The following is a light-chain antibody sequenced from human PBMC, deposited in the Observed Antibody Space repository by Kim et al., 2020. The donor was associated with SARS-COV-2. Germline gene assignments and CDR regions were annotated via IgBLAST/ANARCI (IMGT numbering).Light chain of an antibody. CDR2: RND. CDR3: AAWDDSLSGPV. CDR1: SSNIGSNY. J-gene: IGLJ3*02. Sequence: QSVLTQPPSASGTPGQRVTISCSGSSSNIGSNYVYWYQQVPGTAPKLLIYRNDQRPSGVPDRFSGSKSGTSASLAISGLRSEDEGDYYCAAWDDSLSGPVFGGGTKVTVL. V-gene: IGLV1-47*01.